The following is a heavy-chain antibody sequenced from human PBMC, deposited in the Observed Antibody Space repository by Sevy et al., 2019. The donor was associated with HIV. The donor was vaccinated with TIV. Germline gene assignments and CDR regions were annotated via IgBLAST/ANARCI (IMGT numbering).Heavy chain of an antibody. D-gene: IGHD3-10*01. CDR1: GYTFTGYY. V-gene: IGHV1-2*02. Sequence: ASVKVSCKASGYTFTGYYMHWVRQAPGQGLEWMGWINPNSGGTNYAQKFQGRVTMTRDTSISTAYMELSRLGSDDTAGYYCARVAAWFGVKSHWGQGTLVTVSS. J-gene: IGHJ4*02. CDR2: INPNSGGT. CDR3: ARVAAWFGVKSH.